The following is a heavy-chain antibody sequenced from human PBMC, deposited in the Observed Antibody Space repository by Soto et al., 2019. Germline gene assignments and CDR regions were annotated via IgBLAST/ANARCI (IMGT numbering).Heavy chain of an antibody. CDR1: GGSISSGDYY. CDR2: IYYSGST. Sequence: PSETLSLTCTVSGGSISSGDYYWSWIRQPPGKGLEWIGYIYYSGSTYYNPSLKSRVTISVDTSKNQFSLKLSSVTAADTAVYYCARYYYDSSGSDYYGMDVWGQGTTVTVS. V-gene: IGHV4-30-4*01. D-gene: IGHD3-22*01. CDR3: ARYYYDSSGSDYYGMDV. J-gene: IGHJ6*02.